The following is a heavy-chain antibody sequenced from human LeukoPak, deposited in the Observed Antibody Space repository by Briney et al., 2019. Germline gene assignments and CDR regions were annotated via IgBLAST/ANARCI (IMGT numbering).Heavy chain of an antibody. CDR2: ISGGGGST. CDR3: AKDRASSGWYGAHDY. CDR1: GFTFSSYA. J-gene: IGHJ4*02. D-gene: IGHD6-19*01. V-gene: IGHV3-23*01. Sequence: GGSLRLSCAASGFTFSSYAMSWVRQAPGKGLEWVSAISGGGGSTYYADSVKGRFIISRDNSKNTLYLQMNSLRAEDTAVYYCAKDRASSGWYGAHDYWGQGTLVTVSS.